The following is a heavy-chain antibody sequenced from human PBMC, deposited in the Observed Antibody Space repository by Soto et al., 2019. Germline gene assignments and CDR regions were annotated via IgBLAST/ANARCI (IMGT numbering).Heavy chain of an antibody. CDR1: GDSVSSNSAA. CDR3: ARVGSGWYKVGYYYGMDV. Sequence: SQTLSLTCAISGDSVSSNSAAWNWIRQSPPRGLEWLGRTYYRSKWYNDYAVSVKSRITINPDTSKNQFSLQLNSVTPEDTAVYYCARVGSGWYKVGYYYGMDVWGQGTTVTVSS. CDR2: TYYRSKWYN. V-gene: IGHV6-1*01. D-gene: IGHD6-19*01. J-gene: IGHJ6*02.